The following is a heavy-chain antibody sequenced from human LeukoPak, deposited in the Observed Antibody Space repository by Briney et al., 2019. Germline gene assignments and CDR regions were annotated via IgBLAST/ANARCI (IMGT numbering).Heavy chain of an antibody. CDR1: GFTFSSYS. Sequence: GGSLRLSCAASGFTFSSYSMNWVRQAPGKGLEWVSYISSSSSTIYYADSVKGRFTISRDNSKNTLYLQMNSLRAEDTAVYYCAKTDGDPYSWYFDLWGRGTLVTVSS. CDR2: ISSSSSTI. J-gene: IGHJ2*01. D-gene: IGHD2-15*01. CDR3: AKTDGDPYSWYFDL. V-gene: IGHV3-48*01.